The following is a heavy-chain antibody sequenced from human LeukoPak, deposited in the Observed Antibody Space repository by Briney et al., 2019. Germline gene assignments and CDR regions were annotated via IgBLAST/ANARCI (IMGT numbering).Heavy chain of an antibody. J-gene: IGHJ4*02. CDR2: ISSNGGST. CDR3: ARAPRYFDWLLYDY. Sequence: PGGSLRLSCAASRFTFSSYAMHWVRQAPGKGLEYVSAISSNGGSTYYANSVKGRFTISRDNSKNTLYLQMGSLRAEDMAVYYCARAPRYFDWLLYDYWGQGTLVTVSS. D-gene: IGHD3-9*01. V-gene: IGHV3-64*01. CDR1: RFTFSSYA.